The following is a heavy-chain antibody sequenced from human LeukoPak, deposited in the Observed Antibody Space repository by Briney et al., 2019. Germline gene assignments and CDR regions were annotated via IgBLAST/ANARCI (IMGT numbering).Heavy chain of an antibody. D-gene: IGHD3-10*01. V-gene: IGHV4-59*12. CDR1: GGSISSYY. Sequence: PSETLSLTCTVSGGSISSYYWSWIRQPPGKGLEWIGYIYYSGSTNYNPSLKSRVTISVDTSKNQFSLKLSSVTAADTAVYYCARGRNYYGSGSYSNYWGQGTLVTVSS. J-gene: IGHJ4*02. CDR3: ARGRNYYGSGSYSNY. CDR2: IYYSGST.